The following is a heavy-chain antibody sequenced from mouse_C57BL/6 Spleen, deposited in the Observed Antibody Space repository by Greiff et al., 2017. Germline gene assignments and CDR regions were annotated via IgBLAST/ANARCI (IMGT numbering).Heavy chain of an antibody. CDR3: AREIYYYGSSSFAY. CDR2: ISSGSSTI. D-gene: IGHD1-1*01. J-gene: IGHJ3*01. CDR1: GFTFSDYG. V-gene: IGHV5-17*01. Sequence: EVHLVESGGGLVKPGGSLKLSCAASGFTFSDYGMHWVRQAPEKGLEWVAYISSGSSTIYYADTVKGRFTISRDNAKNTLFLQMTSLRSEDTAMYYCAREIYYYGSSSFAYWGQGTLVTVSA.